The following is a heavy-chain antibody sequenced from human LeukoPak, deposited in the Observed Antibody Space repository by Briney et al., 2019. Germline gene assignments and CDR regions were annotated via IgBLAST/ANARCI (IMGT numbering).Heavy chain of an antibody. CDR1: GYTFTNFD. CDR2: MNPVSGNA. V-gene: IGHV1-8*01. CDR3: ARALMGAAALY. J-gene: IGHJ4*02. D-gene: IGHD6-13*01. Sequence: GASVKVSCKASGYTFTNFDINWVRQAPGQGLEWMGWMNPVSGNAGSAQKFQGRVTLTRDTSISTAYMELSSLRSDDTAFYYCARALMGAAALYWGQGTLVTVSS.